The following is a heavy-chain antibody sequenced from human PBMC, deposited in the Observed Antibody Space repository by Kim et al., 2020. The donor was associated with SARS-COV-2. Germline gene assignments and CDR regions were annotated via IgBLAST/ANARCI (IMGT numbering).Heavy chain of an antibody. J-gene: IGHJ4*02. D-gene: IGHD2-15*01. CDR3: SGRDSTDQVDH. CDR1: GVSISNSGHY. Sequence: SETLSLTCTVSGVSISNSGHYWGWNRQSPGGRLEWIGTLTFSGTGTTYSNPSFKGRVTISVDTSKNQFFLSLGSVTAADTALYYCSGRDSTDQVDHWGQGTVVAVSS. V-gene: IGHV4-39*01. CDR2: LTFSGTGTT.